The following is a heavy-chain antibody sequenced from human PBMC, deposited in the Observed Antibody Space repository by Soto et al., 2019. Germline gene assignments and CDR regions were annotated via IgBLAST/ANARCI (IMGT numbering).Heavy chain of an antibody. J-gene: IGHJ6*02. V-gene: IGHV4-61*01. D-gene: IGHD3-22*01. CDR2: IYYSGST. CDR1: GGSVSSGSYY. CDR3: ARAPLTYYYDSSVRWHYGMDV. Sequence: SETLSLTCTVSGGSVSSGSYYWSWIRQPPGKGLEWIGYIYYSGSTNYNPSLKSRVTISVDTSKNQFSLKLSSVTAADTAVYYCARAPLTYYYDSSVRWHYGMDVWGQGTTVTVSS.